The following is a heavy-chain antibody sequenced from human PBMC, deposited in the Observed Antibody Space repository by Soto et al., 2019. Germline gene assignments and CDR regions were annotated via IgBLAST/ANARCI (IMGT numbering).Heavy chain of an antibody. CDR3: ARDESSAYYYPHX. V-gene: IGHV3-48*03. CDR2: ISRSGTTI. CDR1: GFTFRSYE. Sequence: PWGSLRLSCAASGFTFRSYEMNWVRQAPGKGLEWVSYISRSGTTIYYAYSVKVRFTVSRDDAKKSLYLQMNSMRVEDTAVYYCARDESSAYYYPHXWGQGTLVTVSX. D-gene: IGHD3-22*01. J-gene: IGHJ4*02.